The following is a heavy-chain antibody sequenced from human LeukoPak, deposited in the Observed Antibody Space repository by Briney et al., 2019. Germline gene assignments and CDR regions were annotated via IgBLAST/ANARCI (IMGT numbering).Heavy chain of an antibody. J-gene: IGHJ4*02. V-gene: IGHV4-39*07. CDR1: GGSISSGDYF. D-gene: IGHD3-10*01. CDR3: ARGILWFGELLDY. Sequence: SETLSLTCTVSGGSISSGDYFWTWIRQPPGKGLEWIGEINHSGSTNYNPSLKSRVTISVDTSKNQFSLKLSSVTAADTAVYYCARGILWFGELLDYWGQGTLVTVSS. CDR2: INHSGST.